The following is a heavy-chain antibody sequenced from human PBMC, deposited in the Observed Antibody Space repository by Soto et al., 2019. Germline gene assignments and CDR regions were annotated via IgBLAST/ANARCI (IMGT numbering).Heavy chain of an antibody. V-gene: IGHV4-34*01. CDR2: INHSGST. CDR1: GGSFSGYY. CDR3: ARGLSSSAVAGLGNWFDP. D-gene: IGHD6-19*01. J-gene: IGHJ5*02. Sequence: PSETLSLTCAVYGGSFSGYYWSWIRQPPGKGLEWIGEINHSGSTNYNPSLKSRVTISVDTSKNQFSLKLSSVTAADTAVYYCARGLSSSAVAGLGNWFDPWGQGTLVTVSS.